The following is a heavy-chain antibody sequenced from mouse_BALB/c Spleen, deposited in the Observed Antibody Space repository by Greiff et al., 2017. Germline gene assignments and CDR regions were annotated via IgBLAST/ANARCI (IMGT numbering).Heavy chain of an antibody. D-gene: IGHD2-14*01. Sequence: QVQLKESGPGLVQPSQSLSITCTVSGFSLTGYGVNWVRQPPGKGLEWLGMIWGDGSTDYNSALKSRLSISKDNSTSQVFLKMNSLQTDDTARYYCARDWYDWYFDVWGAGTTVTVSS. CDR1: GFSLTGYG. CDR2: IWGDGST. V-gene: IGHV2-6-7*01. J-gene: IGHJ1*01. CDR3: ARDWYDWYFDV.